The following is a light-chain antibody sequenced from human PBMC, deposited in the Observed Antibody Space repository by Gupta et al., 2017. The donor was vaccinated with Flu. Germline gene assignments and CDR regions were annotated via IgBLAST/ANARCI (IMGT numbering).Light chain of an antibody. J-gene: IGKJ2*01. Sequence: DIYTTQSTSSLSASVGDRVTITCGASQSNRNYLSWYQQKPGKAPKLLIYTASSLQSGVPARCSGSGSGTEFTLTISSLQAECVAADVCQQSYSFPFTFGQGTKLEIK. V-gene: IGKV1-39*01. CDR1: QSNRNY. CDR3: QQSYSFPFT. CDR2: TAS.